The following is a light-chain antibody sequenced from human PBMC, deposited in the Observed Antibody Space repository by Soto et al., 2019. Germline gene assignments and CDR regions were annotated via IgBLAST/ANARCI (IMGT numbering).Light chain of an antibody. V-gene: IGLV3-21*02. CDR1: NIGSKS. CDR2: DDS. Sequence: SSELTQPPSVSVAPGQTARITCGGNNIGSKSVHWYQQKPGQAPVLVVYDDSDRPSGIPERFSGSKSGTSASLAISGLQSDDEADYYCSTWDASLNALIFGGGTKLTVL. J-gene: IGLJ2*01. CDR3: STWDASLNALI.